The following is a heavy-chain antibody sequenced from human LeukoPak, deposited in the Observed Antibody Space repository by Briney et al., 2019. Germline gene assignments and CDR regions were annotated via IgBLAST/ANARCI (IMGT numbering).Heavy chain of an antibody. CDR1: GFTFSSIA. J-gene: IGHJ4*02. V-gene: IGHV3-23*01. CDR2: ISGSGGGT. D-gene: IGHD2-2*01. Sequence: GGSLRLSCAASGFTFSSIAMSWVRQAPDKGLEWVSTISGSGGGTYYADSVKGRFTISRDDSKNTLYLQMNSLGADDTAVYYCAKGRYNTPSWSDYWGQGTLVTVSS. CDR3: AKGRYNTPSWSDY.